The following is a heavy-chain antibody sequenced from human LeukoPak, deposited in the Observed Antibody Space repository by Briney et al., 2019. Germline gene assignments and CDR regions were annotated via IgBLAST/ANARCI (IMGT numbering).Heavy chain of an antibody. D-gene: IGHD2-2*01. V-gene: IGHV4-34*01. CDR2: INHSGST. J-gene: IGHJ4*02. CDR1: GGSFSGYY. CDR3: ARVQRGHCSSTSCYRSYFDY. Sequence: SETLSLTCAVYGGSFSGYYWSWIRQPPGKGLEWIGEINHSGSTNYNPSLKSRVTISVDTSKNQFSLKLSSVTAADTAVYYCARVQRGHCSSTSCYRSYFDYWGQGTLVTVSS.